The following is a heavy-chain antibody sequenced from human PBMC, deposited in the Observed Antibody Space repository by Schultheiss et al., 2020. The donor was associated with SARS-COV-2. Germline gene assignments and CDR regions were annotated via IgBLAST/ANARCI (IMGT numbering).Heavy chain of an antibody. V-gene: IGHV4-59*08. D-gene: IGHD6-19*01. CDR3: ARGYSSGWDLDY. J-gene: IGHJ4*02. Sequence: SETLSLTCTVSGGSISTSYWSWIRQPPGKGLEWIGYIYYSGSTDYNPSLKSRVTISVDTSKNQFSLKLSSVTAADTAVYYCARGYSSGWDLDYWGQGTLVTVSS. CDR1: GGSISTSY. CDR2: IYYSGST.